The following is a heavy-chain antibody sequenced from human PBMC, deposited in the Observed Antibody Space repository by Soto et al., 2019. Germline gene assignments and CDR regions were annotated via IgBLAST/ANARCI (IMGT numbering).Heavy chain of an antibody. Sequence: SETLSLTCTVFGGSVSSGNYYWYWIRQPPGKGLEWIGNIYYSGSTKYNPSLKSRVTISLDTSKNQFSLIVSSVTAADTAVYYCARAPAMVTAHWFDPWGQGTLVTVSS. D-gene: IGHD2-21*02. CDR1: GGSVSSGNYY. V-gene: IGHV4-61*01. CDR3: ARAPAMVTAHWFDP. CDR2: IYYSGST. J-gene: IGHJ5*02.